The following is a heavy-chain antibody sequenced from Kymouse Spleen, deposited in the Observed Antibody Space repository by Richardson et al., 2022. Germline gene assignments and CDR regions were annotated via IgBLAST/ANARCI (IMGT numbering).Heavy chain of an antibody. CDR1: GGSFSGYY. CDR2: INHSGST. D-gene: IGHD3-10*01. Sequence: QVQLQQWGAGLLKPSETLSLTCAVYGGSFSGYYWSWIRQPPGKGLEWIGEINHSGSTNYNPSLKSRVTISVDTSKNQFSLKLSSVTAADTAVYYCARENYYYGSGSYYYYGMDVWGQGTTVTVSS. CDR3: ARENYYYGSGSYYYYGMDV. V-gene: IGHV4-34*01. J-gene: IGHJ6*02.